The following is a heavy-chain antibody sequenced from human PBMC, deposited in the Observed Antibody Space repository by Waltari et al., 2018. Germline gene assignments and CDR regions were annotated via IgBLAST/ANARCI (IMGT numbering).Heavy chain of an antibody. CDR1: GYTFMNYD. CDR3: ARGGDYDISGSYFYYYMDV. J-gene: IGHJ6*03. V-gene: IGHV1-8*03. CDR2: MNPTSGNT. Sequence: QVQLVQSGAEVKKPGASVKVSCKASGYTFMNYDIPWVRQAPGQGLEWMGWMNPTSGNTGYVKKFQGRVTFTRNTSISTAYMELSGLRSEDTAVYYCARGGDYDISGSYFYYYMDVWGKGTTVTVSS. D-gene: IGHD3-22*01.